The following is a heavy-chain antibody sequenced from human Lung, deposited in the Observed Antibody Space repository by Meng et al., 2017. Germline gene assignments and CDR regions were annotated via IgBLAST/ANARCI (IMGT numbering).Heavy chain of an antibody. V-gene: IGHV1-2*06. Sequence: QVQLVASGAEGKKPGASVKVSCKASGYTFPDYWLHWVRRAPGQGLEWMGRINPKSGDTHYAQRFQGRVTMTGDTSISTAYMELSGLRSDDTAMYYCARDEDISAAGKLFGDYWGQGTLVTVSS. D-gene: IGHD6-13*01. CDR3: ARDEDISAAGKLFGDY. CDR1: GYTFPDYW. CDR2: INPKSGDT. J-gene: IGHJ4*02.